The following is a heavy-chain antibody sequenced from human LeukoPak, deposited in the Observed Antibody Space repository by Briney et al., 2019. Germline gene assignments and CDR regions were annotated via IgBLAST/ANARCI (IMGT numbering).Heavy chain of an antibody. D-gene: IGHD1-1*01. V-gene: IGHV3-7*04. J-gene: IGHJ4*02. CDR1: GFTFSSYC. CDR2: IKEDGSEK. CDR3: ARYWNGGNYDY. Sequence: GGSLRLSCAASGFTFSSYCMSWVRQAPGKGLEWVANIKEDGSEKKYVDSLKGRLTISRDNAQNSLYLEMNSLRAEDTAVYSCARYWNGGNYDYWGQGTLVTVSS.